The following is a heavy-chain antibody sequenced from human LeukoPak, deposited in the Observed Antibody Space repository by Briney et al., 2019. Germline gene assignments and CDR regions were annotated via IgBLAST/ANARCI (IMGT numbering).Heavy chain of an antibody. V-gene: IGHV1-46*01. CDR1: GYTFTSYY. CDR2: INPSGGTT. J-gene: IGHJ4*02. Sequence: ASVKVSCEASGYTFTSYYIHWVRQAPGQGLEWMGIINPSGGTTVYAQNFQGRVIMTRDTSTSTVHMDLSSLRSEDAAVYYCAREPRPVGATSFGYYFGYWGQGTLVTVSS. D-gene: IGHD1-26*01. CDR3: AREPRPVGATSFGYYFGY.